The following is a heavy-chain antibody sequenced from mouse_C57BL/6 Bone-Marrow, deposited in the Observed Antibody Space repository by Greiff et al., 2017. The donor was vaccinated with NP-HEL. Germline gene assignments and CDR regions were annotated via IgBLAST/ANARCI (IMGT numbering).Heavy chain of an antibody. D-gene: IGHD1-1*01. V-gene: IGHV1-5*01. CDR1: GYTFTSYW. J-gene: IGHJ4*01. CDR2: IYPGNSDT. CDR3: TRDGGLFITTVVAPYYAMDY. Sequence: VQLQQSGTVLARPGASVKMSCKTSGYTFTSYWMHWVKQRPGQGLEWIGAIYPGNSDTSYNQKFKGKAKLTAVTSASTAYMELSSLTNEDSAVYYCTRDGGLFITTVVAPYYAMDYWGQGTSVTVSS.